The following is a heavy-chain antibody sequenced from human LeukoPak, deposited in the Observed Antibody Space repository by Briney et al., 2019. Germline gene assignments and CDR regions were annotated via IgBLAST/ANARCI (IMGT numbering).Heavy chain of an antibody. CDR1: GGSISSGTYY. CDR3: AGLNYYDSSGYYYAFDY. V-gene: IGHV4-61*09. Sequence: SQTLSLTCSVSGGSISSGTYYWSWIRQPAGKGLQWIGHIYSTGSTNYNPSLKSRVTISVDTSRNQFSLELSSVTAADTAVYYCAGLNYYDSSGYYYAFDYWGQGTLVTVSS. J-gene: IGHJ4*02. D-gene: IGHD3-22*01. CDR2: IYSTGST.